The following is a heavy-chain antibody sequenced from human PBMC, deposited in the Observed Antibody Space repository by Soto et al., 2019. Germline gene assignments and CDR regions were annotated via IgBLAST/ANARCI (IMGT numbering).Heavy chain of an antibody. J-gene: IGHJ4*02. V-gene: IGHV3-53*01. CDR2: IYSVGST. Sequence: GSLRLSCAASGFTVSSNYMSWVRQAPGKGLEWVSVIYSVGSTYYADSVKGRFTISRDNSKNTLYLQMNSLRAEDTAVYYCARGYYYDSSGSYFDYWGQGTLVTVSS. D-gene: IGHD3-22*01. CDR1: GFTVSSNY. CDR3: ARGYYYDSSGSYFDY.